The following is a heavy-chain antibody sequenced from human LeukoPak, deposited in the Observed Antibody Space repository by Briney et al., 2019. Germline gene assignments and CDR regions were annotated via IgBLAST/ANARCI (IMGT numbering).Heavy chain of an antibody. D-gene: IGHD3-22*01. Sequence: PGRSLRLSCAASGFTFSSYGMHWVRQAPGKGLEWVAVIWYDGSNKYYADSVKGRFTISRDNSKNTLYLQMNSLRAEDTAVYYCAKERAHDKDYWGQGTLVTVSS. J-gene: IGHJ4*02. V-gene: IGHV3-33*06. CDR1: GFTFSSYG. CDR2: IWYDGSNK. CDR3: AKERAHDKDY.